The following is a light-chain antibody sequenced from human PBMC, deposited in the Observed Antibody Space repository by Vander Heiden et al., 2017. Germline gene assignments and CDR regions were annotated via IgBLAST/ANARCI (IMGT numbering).Light chain of an antibody. V-gene: IGLV1-47*02. CDR2: INS. CDR3: AAWDDSLKGWV. J-gene: IGLJ3*02. CDR1: ISNIGSNY. Sequence: HSVLTQPASASRTPGQRVTISCSGSISNIGSNYVYWYQQVPGTAPKLLIFINSQRPSGFPDRFSGSKSGTSGSLAISGLRSEDEADYYCAAWDDSLKGWVFGGGTKLTVL.